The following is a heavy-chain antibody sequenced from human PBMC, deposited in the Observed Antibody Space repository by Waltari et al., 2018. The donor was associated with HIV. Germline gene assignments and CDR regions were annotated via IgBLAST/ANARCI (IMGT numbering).Heavy chain of an antibody. D-gene: IGHD2-15*01. Sequence: QVQLVQSGAEVKKPGASVKVSSKASGYTFTGYYMHWVRQAPGQGLEWMGWINPNSGGTNYAQKFQGRVTMTRDTSISTAYMELSRLRSDDTAVYYCARGYCSGGSCYVYGYWGQGTLVTVSS. V-gene: IGHV1-2*02. CDR1: GYTFTGYY. CDR3: ARGYCSGGSCYVYGY. J-gene: IGHJ4*02. CDR2: INPNSGGT.